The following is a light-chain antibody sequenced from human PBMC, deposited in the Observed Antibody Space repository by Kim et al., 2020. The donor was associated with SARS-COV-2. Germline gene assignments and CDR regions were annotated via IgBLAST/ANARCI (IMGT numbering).Light chain of an antibody. CDR3: QQRSNWPRT. V-gene: IGKV3-11*01. CDR1: QSVSSY. CDR2: DAS. J-gene: IGKJ4*01. Sequence: EIVLTQSPATLSLSPGERATLSCRASQSVSSYLACYQQKPGQAPRLLIYDASNRATGVPARFSGSGSGTDFSLTLSALDPEDFAVYYCQQRSNWPRTFGGGTKIDIK.